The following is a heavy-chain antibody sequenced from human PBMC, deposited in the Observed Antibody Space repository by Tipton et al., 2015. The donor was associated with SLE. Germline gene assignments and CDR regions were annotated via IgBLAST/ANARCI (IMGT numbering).Heavy chain of an antibody. D-gene: IGHD1-1*01. J-gene: IGHJ6*02. CDR2: MYHSGST. CDR3: ARDLATYYYGTDV. Sequence: TLSLTCTVSGGSISSGGYSWSWIRQPPGKGLEWIGYMYHSGSTNYNPSLKSRVTISIDTSKNQFSLQLNSVTPEDTAVYYCARDLATYYYGTDVWGQGTTVTVS. CDR1: GGSISSGGYS. V-gene: IGHV4-30-2*01.